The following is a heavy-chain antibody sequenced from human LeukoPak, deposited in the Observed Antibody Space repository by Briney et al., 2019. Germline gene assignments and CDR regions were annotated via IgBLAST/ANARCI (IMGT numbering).Heavy chain of an antibody. CDR2: IYYSGST. Sequence: PSETLSLTCTVSGGSISSYYWSWIRQPPGKGLEWIGYIYYSGSTNYHPSLKSRVTISVDTSKNQFSLKLSSVTAADTAVYYCARAGGYYYGMDVWGQGTTVTVSS. D-gene: IGHD1-1*01. CDR3: ARAGGYYYGMDV. V-gene: IGHV4-59*01. CDR1: GGSISSYY. J-gene: IGHJ6*02.